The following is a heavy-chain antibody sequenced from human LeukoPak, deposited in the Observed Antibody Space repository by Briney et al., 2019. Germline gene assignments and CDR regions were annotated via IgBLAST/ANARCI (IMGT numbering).Heavy chain of an antibody. Sequence: GGSLRLSCVASGFTFRTSWMHWVRQAPGKGLVWVSRMNTDGVDTTYADSVKGRFTMSRDNAKNSLYLQMNSLRAEDTAVYYCASADLYYYDSSGYVLDYWGQGTLVTVSS. CDR1: GFTFRTSW. D-gene: IGHD3-22*01. CDR3: ASADLYYYDSSGYVLDY. V-gene: IGHV3-74*01. J-gene: IGHJ4*02. CDR2: MNTDGVDT.